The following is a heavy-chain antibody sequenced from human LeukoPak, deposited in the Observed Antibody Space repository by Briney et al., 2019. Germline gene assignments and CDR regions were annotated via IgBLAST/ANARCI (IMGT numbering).Heavy chain of an antibody. CDR2: INEDGSEK. V-gene: IGHV3-7*01. J-gene: IGHJ3*02. Sequence: GGSLRLSCAASGFTFSMNWMTWVRQAPGKGLEWVAHINEDGSEKYYVDSVKGRFTISRDNAKNSLYLQMNSLRAEDTAVYYCARDEYNWNVDAFDIWGQGTVVTVSS. CDR1: GFTFSMNW. D-gene: IGHD1-20*01. CDR3: ARDEYNWNVDAFDI.